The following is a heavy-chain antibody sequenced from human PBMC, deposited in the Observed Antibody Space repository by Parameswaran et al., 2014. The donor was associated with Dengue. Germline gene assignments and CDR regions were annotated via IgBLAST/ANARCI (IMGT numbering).Heavy chain of an antibody. CDR3: AKTAMVQGVTPGGMDV. D-gene: IGHD3-10*01. Sequence: SLRLSCAASGFTFDDYAMHWVRQAPGKGLEWVSGISWNSGSIGYADSVKGRFTISRDNAKNSLYLQMNSLRAEDTALYYCAKTAMVQGVTPGGMDVWGQGTTVTVSS. CDR1: GFTFDDYA. CDR2: ISWNSGSI. V-gene: IGHV3-9*01. J-gene: IGHJ6*02.